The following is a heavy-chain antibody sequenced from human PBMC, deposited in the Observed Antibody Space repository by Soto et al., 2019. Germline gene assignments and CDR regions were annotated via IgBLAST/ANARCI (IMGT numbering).Heavy chain of an antibody. CDR3: ARDATCAFDI. D-gene: IGHD2-15*01. V-gene: IGHV3-48*01. J-gene: IGHJ3*02. Sequence: HPGGSLRLSCAASGFTFTSYSMHWVRQAPGKGLEWVSYIRGTTDYADSVKGRFTISRDNAGSTLYLQMNSLRVDDTAVYYCARDATCAFDIWGQGTMVTVSS. CDR1: GFTFTSYS. CDR2: IRGTT.